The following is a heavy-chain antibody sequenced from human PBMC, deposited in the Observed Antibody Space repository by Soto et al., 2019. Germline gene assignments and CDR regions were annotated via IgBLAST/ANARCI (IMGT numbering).Heavy chain of an antibody. CDR1: GISVGTNY. D-gene: IGHD5-18*01. V-gene: IGHV3-66*01. CDR2: IYGGGST. J-gene: IGHJ5*01. CDR3: ARDVDTTSHLNWFES. Sequence: GGSMRLSCAPSGISVGTNYMSWVRQPPGMGVEWVSTIYGGGSTYYADSVRGRFCISRDISKHTVYLQVASLEVEDTAVYYCARDVDTTSHLNWFESWGQGVMVTVSS.